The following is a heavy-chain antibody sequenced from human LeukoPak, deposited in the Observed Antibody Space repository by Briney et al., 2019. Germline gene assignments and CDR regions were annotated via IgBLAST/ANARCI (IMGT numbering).Heavy chain of an antibody. J-gene: IGHJ4*02. Sequence: GGSLRLSCAASGFTFSDYYMSWIRQAPGKGLEWVSYISSSSSYTKYADSVKGRFTISRDNAKNSLYLQVNSLRADDTAVYYCARGTGTTAYFDYWGQGTLVTVSS. CDR2: ISSSSSYT. V-gene: IGHV3-11*06. D-gene: IGHD1-1*01. CDR1: GFTFSDYY. CDR3: ARGTGTTAYFDY.